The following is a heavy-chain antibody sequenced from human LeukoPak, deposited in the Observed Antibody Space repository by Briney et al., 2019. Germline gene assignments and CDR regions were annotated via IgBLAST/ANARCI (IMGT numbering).Heavy chain of an antibody. J-gene: IGHJ6*02. Sequence: GGSLRLSCAASGFTFSIYNMNWVRQVPGKGLEWVSYINSSSSTIYDADSVKGRFTISRDNAKNSLYLQINSLRAEDTAVYYCARSQTYAYYGMDVWGQGTTVTVSS. CDR1: GFTFSIYN. CDR2: INSSSSTI. CDR3: ARSQTYAYYGMDV. V-gene: IGHV3-48*01. D-gene: IGHD2-2*01.